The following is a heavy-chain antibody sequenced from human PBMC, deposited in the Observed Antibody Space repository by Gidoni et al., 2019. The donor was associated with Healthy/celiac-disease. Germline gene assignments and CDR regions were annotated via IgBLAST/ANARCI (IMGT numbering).Heavy chain of an antibody. J-gene: IGHJ3*02. Sequence: EVQLVESGGVVVQPGGSLRLSCAASGFTFVDFAMPWVRQAPGKGLEWVSIISWDGGSTYYADSVKGRFTISRDNSKNSLYLQMNSLRAEDTALYYCAKDKAYSSGWSVPASEAFDIWGQGTMVTVSS. CDR2: ISWDGGST. CDR3: AKDKAYSSGWSVPASEAFDI. D-gene: IGHD6-19*01. V-gene: IGHV3-43D*03. CDR1: GFTFVDFA.